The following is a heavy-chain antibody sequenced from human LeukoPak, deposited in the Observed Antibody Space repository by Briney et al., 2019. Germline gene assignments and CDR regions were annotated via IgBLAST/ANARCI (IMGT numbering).Heavy chain of an antibody. CDR2: INPSGDNT. Sequence: ASVKVSCKASGYTFTFYYIYWVRQAPGQGLEWMGIINPSGDNTSYAQKFQGRVTITRNTSISTAYMELSSLRSEDTAVYYCARRLGLRWDLQAFDIWGQGTMVTVSS. D-gene: IGHD4-23*01. CDR1: GYTFTFYY. J-gene: IGHJ3*02. CDR3: ARRLGLRWDLQAFDI. V-gene: IGHV1-46*01.